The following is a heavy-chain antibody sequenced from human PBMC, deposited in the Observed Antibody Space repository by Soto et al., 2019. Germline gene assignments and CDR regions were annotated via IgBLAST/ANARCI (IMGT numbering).Heavy chain of an antibody. CDR2: INAGNGNT. CDR1: GYTFTSYA. V-gene: IGHV1-3*01. Sequence: QVQLVQSGAEVKKPGASVKVSCKASGYTFTSYAIHWVRQAPGQRLEWMGWINAGNGNTRYSEKFQGRVTITRDTSASTAYMELSRLISEDTAVYYCARDCTGGSCYSRYDYWGQGTLVTVSS. CDR3: ARDCTGGSCYSRYDY. J-gene: IGHJ4*02. D-gene: IGHD2-15*01.